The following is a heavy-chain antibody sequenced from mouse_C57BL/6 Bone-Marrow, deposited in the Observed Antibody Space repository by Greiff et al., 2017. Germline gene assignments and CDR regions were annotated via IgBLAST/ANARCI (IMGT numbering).Heavy chain of an antibody. CDR1: GYTFTSYW. CDR2: IYPSDSET. D-gene: IGHD1-1*01. Sequence: VQLQQSGAELVRPGSSVKLSCKASGYTFTSYWMDWVKQRPGQGLEWIGNIYPSDSETHYNQKFKDKATLTVDKSSSTAYMQLSSLTSEDSAVYYCARHYYGRSPYAMDYWGQGTSVTVSS. J-gene: IGHJ4*01. CDR3: ARHYYGRSPYAMDY. V-gene: IGHV1-61*01.